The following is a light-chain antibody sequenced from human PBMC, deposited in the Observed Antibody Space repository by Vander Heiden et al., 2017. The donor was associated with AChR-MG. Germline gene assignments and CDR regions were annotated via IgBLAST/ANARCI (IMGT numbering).Light chain of an antibody. CDR3: QQDGSPGT. CDR1: QSVSSSY. Sequence: EIVLTQSPGTLSLSPGERVTLSCRASQSVSSSYLAWYQQKPGQAPRLLIYAASSRATGIPDRFSGSGSGTDFTLTISRLEPEDFAVYYCQQDGSPGTFGGGTKVEIK. V-gene: IGKV3-20*01. J-gene: IGKJ4*01. CDR2: AAS.